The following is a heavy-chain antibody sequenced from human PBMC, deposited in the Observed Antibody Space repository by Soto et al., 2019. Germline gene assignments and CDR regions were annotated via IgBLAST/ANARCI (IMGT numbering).Heavy chain of an antibody. V-gene: IGHV1-69*13. D-gene: IGHD3-16*01. CDR1: GCTFSSYA. CDR3: ARSPAGMITAPDYYHYGMDV. CDR2: IIPIFGTA. Sequence: SVKVSCKASGCTFSSYAISWVRQAPGQGLEWMGGIIPIFGTANYAQKFQGRVTITADESTSTAYMELSSLRSEDTAVYYCARSPAGMITAPDYYHYGMDVWGQGTTVTVSS. J-gene: IGHJ6*02.